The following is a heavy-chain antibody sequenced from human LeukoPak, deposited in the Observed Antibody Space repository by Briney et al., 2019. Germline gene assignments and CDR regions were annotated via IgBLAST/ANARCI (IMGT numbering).Heavy chain of an antibody. V-gene: IGHV3-53*01. CDR3: ARDRGGGYSYSDAFDI. CDR2: IYSGGST. CDR1: GFTFSSYG. Sequence: GGSLRLSCAASGFTFSSYGMHWVRQAPGKGLEWVSVIYSGGSTYYADSVKGRFTISRDNSKNTLYLQMNSLRAEDTAVYYCARDRGGGYSYSDAFDIWGQGTMVTVSS. J-gene: IGHJ3*02. D-gene: IGHD5-18*01.